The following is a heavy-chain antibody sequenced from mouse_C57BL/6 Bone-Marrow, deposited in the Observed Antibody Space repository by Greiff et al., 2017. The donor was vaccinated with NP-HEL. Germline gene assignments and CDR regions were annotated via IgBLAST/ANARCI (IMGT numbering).Heavy chain of an antibody. D-gene: IGHD1-1*01. CDR2: IDPNSGGT. J-gene: IGHJ2*01. Sequence: QVQLQQPGAELVKPGASVKLSCKASGYTFTSYWMHWVKQRPGRGLKWIGRIDPNSGGTKYNEKFKSKATLTVDKPSSTAYMQLSSLTSEDSAVYYCAMDTTVAFDYWGQGTTLTVSS. V-gene: IGHV1-72*01. CDR3: AMDTTVAFDY. CDR1: GYTFTSYW.